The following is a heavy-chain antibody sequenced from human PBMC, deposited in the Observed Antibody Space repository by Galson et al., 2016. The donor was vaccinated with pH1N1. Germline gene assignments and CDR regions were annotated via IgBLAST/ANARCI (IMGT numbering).Heavy chain of an antibody. CDR1: GGSISSGSYY. Sequence: TLSLTCTVSGGSISSGSYYWSWIRQPAGKGLEWIGYIYTSGSTNYNPPLKSRVTISVDTSKNQFSLKLSSVTAADTAVYYCARIQGSSEWGYYFDYWGQGTLVTVSS. CDR2: IYTSGST. J-gene: IGHJ4*02. V-gene: IGHV4-61*09. D-gene: IGHD6-6*01. CDR3: ARIQGSSEWGYYFDY.